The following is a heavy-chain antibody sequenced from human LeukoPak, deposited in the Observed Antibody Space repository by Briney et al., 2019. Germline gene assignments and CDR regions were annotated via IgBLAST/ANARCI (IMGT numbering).Heavy chain of an antibody. CDR3: ARDDDRSGYLEY. CDR1: GFIFSSYG. Sequence: GGSLRLSCAASGFIFSSYGMHWVRQAPGKGLEWVAVIWYDGSNKYYADSVKGRFTISRDSSKNTLYLQMNSLRAEDTAMYYCARDDDRSGYLEYWGQGTLVTVSS. J-gene: IGHJ4*02. CDR2: IWYDGSNK. V-gene: IGHV3-33*01. D-gene: IGHD3-22*01.